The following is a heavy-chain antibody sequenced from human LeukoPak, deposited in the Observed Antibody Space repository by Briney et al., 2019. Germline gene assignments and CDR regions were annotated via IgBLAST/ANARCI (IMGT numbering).Heavy chain of an antibody. D-gene: IGHD2-2*01. V-gene: IGHV4-59*01. CDR2: IYYSGST. J-gene: IGHJ6*02. CDR3: AREWAGCSSTSCYPYYGMDV. CDR1: GGSISSYY. Sequence: SETLSLTCTVSGGSISSYYWSWIRQSPGKGLEWIGYIYYSGSTNYNPSLKSRVTISVDTSKNQFSLKLSSVTAADTAVYYCAREWAGCSSTSCYPYYGMDVWGQGTTVTVSS.